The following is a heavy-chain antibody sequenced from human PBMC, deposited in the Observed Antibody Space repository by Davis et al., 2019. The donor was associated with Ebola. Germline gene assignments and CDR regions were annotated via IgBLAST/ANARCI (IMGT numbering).Heavy chain of an antibody. J-gene: IGHJ6*02. V-gene: IGHV3-48*03. CDR1: GFTFSSYE. CDR3: ARDLHCSSTSCFFYYYYGMDV. CDR2: ISGSGGTE. Sequence: PGGSLRLSCAASGFTFSSYEMNWVRQAPGKGLEWVSYISGSGGTEYYADSVQGRFTISRDNAKNTLYLQMNSLRAEDTAVYYCARDLHCSSTSCFFYYYYGMDVWGQGTTVTVSS. D-gene: IGHD2-2*01.